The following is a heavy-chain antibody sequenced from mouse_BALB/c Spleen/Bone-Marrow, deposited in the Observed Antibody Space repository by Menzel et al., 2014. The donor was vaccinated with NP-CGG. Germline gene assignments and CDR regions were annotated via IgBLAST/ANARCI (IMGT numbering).Heavy chain of an antibody. J-gene: IGHJ1*01. Sequence: EVKLVESGGGLVQPGGSLRLSCATSGFTLTDYYMSWVRQPPGKALEWLGFIRNKANGYTTEYSASVKGRFTISRDNSQSILYLQMNILRTEDSATYYCARDRNYDINWYFDVWGAGTTVTVSS. CDR1: GFTLTDYY. CDR2: IRNKANGYTT. D-gene: IGHD1-1*01. CDR3: ARDRNYDINWYFDV. V-gene: IGHV7-3*02.